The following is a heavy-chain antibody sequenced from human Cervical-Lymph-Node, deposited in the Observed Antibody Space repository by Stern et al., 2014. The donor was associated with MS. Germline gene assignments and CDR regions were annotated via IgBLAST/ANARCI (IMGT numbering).Heavy chain of an antibody. CDR1: GGTFSSYT. D-gene: IGHD6-19*01. CDR3: ARDTGYSSGWPKPDY. J-gene: IGHJ4*02. CDR2: IIPILGIA. V-gene: IGHV1-69*09. Sequence: VQLVQSGAEVKKPGSSVKVSCKASGGTFSSYTISWVRQAPGQGLEWMGRIIPILGIANYAQKFQGRVTITADKSTSTAYMELSSLRSEDTAVYYCARDTGYSSGWPKPDYWGQGTLVTVSS.